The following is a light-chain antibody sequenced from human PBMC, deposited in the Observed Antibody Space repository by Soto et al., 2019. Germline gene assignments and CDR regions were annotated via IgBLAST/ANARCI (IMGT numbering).Light chain of an antibody. Sequence: QSALTQPASVSASPGQSITISCTGTSSDVGGYNYVSWYQQHPAKAPKLMIYDVSNRPSGVSTRFSGSKSGNTASLTISGLQADDEADYYCCSYTSSGTHVFGTGTKVTVL. CDR1: SSDVGGYNY. CDR3: CSYTSSGTHV. CDR2: DVS. V-gene: IGLV2-14*01. J-gene: IGLJ1*01.